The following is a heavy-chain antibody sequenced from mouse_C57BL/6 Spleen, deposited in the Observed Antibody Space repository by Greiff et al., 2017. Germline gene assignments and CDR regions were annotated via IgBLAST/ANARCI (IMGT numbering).Heavy chain of an antibody. J-gene: IGHJ4*01. V-gene: IGHV5-17*01. D-gene: IGHD1-1*01. CDR3: ASYYYGSSYAMDY. CDR1: GFTFSDYG. CDR2: ISSGSSTI. Sequence: EVQGVESGGGLVKPGGSLKLSCAASGFTFSDYGMHWVRQAPEKGLEWVAYISSGSSTIYYAAKVKGRFTISRDNAKNTLFLHMTSRRSEDTAMYYGASYYYGSSYAMDYWGQGTSGTGSS.